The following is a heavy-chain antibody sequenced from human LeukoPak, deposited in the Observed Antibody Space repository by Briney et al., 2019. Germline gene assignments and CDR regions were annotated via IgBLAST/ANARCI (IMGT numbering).Heavy chain of an antibody. D-gene: IGHD3-22*01. Sequence: ASVKVSCKASGYTFTGYYMHWVRQAPGQGLKWMGWINPNSGGTKCAQNFQGRVTMTRDTSISTAYMELSSVRSDDTAVYYCARDSAVYDSSGYFLHAFDIWGQGTMVTVSS. J-gene: IGHJ3*02. CDR2: INPNSGGT. CDR1: GYTFTGYY. V-gene: IGHV1-2*02. CDR3: ARDSAVYDSSGYFLHAFDI.